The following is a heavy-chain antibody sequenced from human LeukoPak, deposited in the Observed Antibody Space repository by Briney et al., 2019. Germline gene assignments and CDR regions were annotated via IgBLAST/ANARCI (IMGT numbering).Heavy chain of an antibody. Sequence: SETLSLTCAVSGGSISSGGYSWSWIRQPPGKGLEWIGYIYYSGSTYYNPSLKSRVTISVDTSKNQFSLKLSSVTAADTAVYYCAIGGMAVAGPHDAFDIWGQGTMVTVSS. D-gene: IGHD6-19*01. CDR1: GGSISSGGYS. J-gene: IGHJ3*02. CDR3: AIGGMAVAGPHDAFDI. V-gene: IGHV4-30-4*07. CDR2: IYYSGST.